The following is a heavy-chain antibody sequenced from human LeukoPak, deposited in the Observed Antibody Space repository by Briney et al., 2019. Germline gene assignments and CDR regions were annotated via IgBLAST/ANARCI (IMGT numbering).Heavy chain of an antibody. D-gene: IGHD5-12*01. V-gene: IGHV4-30-4*01. CDR2: IYYSGST. CDR1: GGSISRGDYY. CDR3: ARDGGSGYDSGPFPNAFDN. J-gene: IGHJ3*02. Sequence: PSQTLSLTCTVSGGSISRGDYYLSWIRQPPGKGLEWIGYIYYSGSTYYNPSLKSRVTISVDTSKNQFSLKLSSVTAADTAVYYCARDGGSGYDSGPFPNAFDNWGQGTMVTVPS.